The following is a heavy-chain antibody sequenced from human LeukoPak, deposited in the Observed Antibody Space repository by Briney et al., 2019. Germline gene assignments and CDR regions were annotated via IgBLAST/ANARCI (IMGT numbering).Heavy chain of an antibody. V-gene: IGHV4-61*01. J-gene: IGHJ4*02. Sequence: SETLSLTCTVSGYSISSGYYWGWIRQPPGKGLEWIGYIYYSGSTNYNPSLKSRVTISVDTSKNQFSLKLSSVTAADTAVYYCARPTRGYSYGPIDYWGQGTLVTVSS. CDR3: ARPTRGYSYGPIDY. D-gene: IGHD5-18*01. CDR1: GYSISSGYY. CDR2: IYYSGST.